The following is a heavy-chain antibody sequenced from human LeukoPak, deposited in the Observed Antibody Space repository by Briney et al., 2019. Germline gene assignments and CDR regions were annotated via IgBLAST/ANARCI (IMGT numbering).Heavy chain of an antibody. V-gene: IGHV3-30*02. J-gene: IGHJ4*02. CDR3: ARDASSSWLLYYFDY. CDR1: GFTFSTYG. CDR2: VRYDGSNK. D-gene: IGHD6-13*01. Sequence: GGSLRLSCAASGFTFSTYGMHWVRQAPGKGLEWVAVVRYDGSNKYYADFVKGRFTISRDNSKNTLYLQMNSLRAEDTAVYYCARDASSSWLLYYFDYWGQGTLVTVSS.